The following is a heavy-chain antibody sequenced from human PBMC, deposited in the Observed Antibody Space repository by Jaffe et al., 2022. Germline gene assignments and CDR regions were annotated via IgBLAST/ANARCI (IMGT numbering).Heavy chain of an antibody. CDR2: IYHSGST. D-gene: IGHD5-18*01. J-gene: IGHJ4*02. CDR1: GYSISSGYY. CDR3: ARLSGYSYGVFDY. Sequence: QVQLQESGPGLVKPSETLSLTCAVSGYSISSGYYWGWIRQPPGKGLEWIGSIYHSGSTYYNPSLKSRVTISVDTSKNQFSLKLSSVTAADTAVYYCARLSGYSYGVFDYWGQGTLVTVSS. V-gene: IGHV4-38-2*01.